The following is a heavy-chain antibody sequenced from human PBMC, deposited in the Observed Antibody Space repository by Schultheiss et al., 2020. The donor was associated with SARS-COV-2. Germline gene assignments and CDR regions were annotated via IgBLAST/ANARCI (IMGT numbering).Heavy chain of an antibody. CDR2: IYYSGST. CDR3: ARAKRGYSGYDMYYFDY. Sequence: SETLSLTCTVSGGSISSGDYYWSWIRQPPGKGLEWIGYIYYSGSTNYNPSLKSRVTISVDTSKNQFSLKLSSVTAADTAVYYCARAKRGYSGYDMYYFDYWGQGTLVTVSS. V-gene: IGHV4-61*08. J-gene: IGHJ4*02. CDR1: GGSISSGDYY. D-gene: IGHD5-12*01.